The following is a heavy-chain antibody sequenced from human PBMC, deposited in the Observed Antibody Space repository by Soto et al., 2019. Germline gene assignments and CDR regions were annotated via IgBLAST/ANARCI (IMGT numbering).Heavy chain of an antibody. Sequence: QVQLVQSGAEVKKPGASVKVSCKASGYTFTSYGISWVRQAPGQGLEWMGWISAYNGNTNYAQQLQGRVTMTTDTSTSTAYMELSSLRSSDTPVYYCARDRVITMVRGVIIPSDYWGQGALVTVFS. J-gene: IGHJ4*02. CDR2: ISAYNGNT. CDR1: GYTFTSYG. CDR3: ARDRVITMVRGVIIPSDY. V-gene: IGHV1-18*01. D-gene: IGHD3-10*01.